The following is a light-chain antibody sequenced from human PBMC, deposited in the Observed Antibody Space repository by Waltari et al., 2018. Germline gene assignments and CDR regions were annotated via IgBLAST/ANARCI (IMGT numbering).Light chain of an antibody. CDR1: SLRTSY. Sequence: SSELTPDPAVSVALGQTVRITCQAASLRTSYASWYQQKSGQAPILVLFGKNKRPSGIPDRFSGYNSETTTSLTITGAQAEDEADYYCSSRDSSASHVLFAGGTKLTVL. CDR2: GKN. CDR3: SSRDSSASHVL. J-gene: IGLJ2*01. V-gene: IGLV3-19*01.